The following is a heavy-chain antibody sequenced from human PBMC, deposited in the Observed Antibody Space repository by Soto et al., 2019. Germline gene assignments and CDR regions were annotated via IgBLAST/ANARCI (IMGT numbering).Heavy chain of an antibody. CDR3: ARGGGVVATGFLFQH. CDR1: GFSFGDFY. CDR2: IRNGGRTI. J-gene: IGHJ1*01. Sequence: QVQLVESGGGLVKPGGSLRLSCAASGFSFGDFYMSWIRQAPGKGLEWISYIRNGGRTIYYADSVKGRFTISRDNSKNSLFLQANNLRAEDTAVYYCARGGGVVATGFLFQHWGQGALITVSS. V-gene: IGHV3-11*01. D-gene: IGHD2-21*02.